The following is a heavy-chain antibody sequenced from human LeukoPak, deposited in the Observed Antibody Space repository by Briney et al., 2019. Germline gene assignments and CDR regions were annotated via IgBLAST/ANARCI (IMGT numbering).Heavy chain of an antibody. D-gene: IGHD2-2*02. V-gene: IGHV3-30-3*02. CDR2: ISYDGSNK. Sequence: GGSLRLSCAASGFTFSSYAMHWVRQAPGKGLEWVAVISYDGSNKYYADSVKGRFTISRDNSKNTLYLQMNSLRAEDTAVYYCAKLLVVVPAAIRWMSSPGPNMDVWGKGTTVTVSS. J-gene: IGHJ6*03. CDR1: GFTFSSYA. CDR3: AKLLVVVPAAIRWMSSPGPNMDV.